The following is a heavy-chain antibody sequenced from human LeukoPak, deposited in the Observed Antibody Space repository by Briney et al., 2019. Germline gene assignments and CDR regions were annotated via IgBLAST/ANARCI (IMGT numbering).Heavy chain of an antibody. J-gene: IGHJ4*02. D-gene: IGHD3-10*01. V-gene: IGHV3-30*03. CDR2: ISYDGSNK. CDR3: ARDQMVQGVIYYFDY. Sequence: GGSLRLSCAASGFTFSSYGMHWVRQAPGKGLEWVAVISYDGSNKYYADSVKGRFTISRDNSKNTLYLQMNSLRAEDTAVYYCARDQMVQGVIYYFDYWGQGTLVTVSS. CDR1: GFTFSSYG.